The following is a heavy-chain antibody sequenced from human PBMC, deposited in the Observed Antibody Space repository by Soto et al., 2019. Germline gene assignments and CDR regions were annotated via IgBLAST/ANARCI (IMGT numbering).Heavy chain of an antibody. V-gene: IGHV3-23*01. CDR1: GFTFGSYA. CDR2: ISAGGSRT. D-gene: IGHD4-17*01. CDR3: ARVAVTTYYFDT. Sequence: GESLRLSCAASGFTFGSYAMNWFRQAPGKGLEWVSPISAGGSRTNFADSVKGRFTISRDNAKNTLYLQMNSLGADDTAVYYCARVAVTTYYFDTWGHGTLVTVSS. J-gene: IGHJ4*01.